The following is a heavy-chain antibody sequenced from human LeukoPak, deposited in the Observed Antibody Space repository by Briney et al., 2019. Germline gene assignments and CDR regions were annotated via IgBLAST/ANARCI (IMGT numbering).Heavy chain of an antibody. CDR2: ISSSSSTI. CDR3: ARGDCSGGSCYLSLTTIDY. CDR1: GFTFSDYN. V-gene: IGHV3-11*04. D-gene: IGHD2-15*01. J-gene: IGHJ4*02. Sequence: GGSLRLSCAASGFTFSDYNMRWIRQAPGKGLEWLSYISSSSSTIYYADSVKGRFTISRDNAENSLYLQMNSLRAEDTAVYYCARGDCSGGSCYLSLTTIDYWGQGTLVTVSS.